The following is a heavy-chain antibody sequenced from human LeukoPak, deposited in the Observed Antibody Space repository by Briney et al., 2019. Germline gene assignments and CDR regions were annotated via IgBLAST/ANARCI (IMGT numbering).Heavy chain of an antibody. CDR2: IWYDGSNK. CDR3: ARAGVVPAAHYYYYYYMDV. V-gene: IGHV3-33*01. Sequence: GGSLRLSCAASGFTFSSYGMHWVRQAPGKGLEWVAVIWYDGSNKYYADSVKGRFTISRDNSKNTLYLQMNSLRAEDTAVYYCARAGVVPAAHYYYYYYMDVWGKGTTVTVSS. CDR1: GFTFSSYG. D-gene: IGHD2-2*01. J-gene: IGHJ6*03.